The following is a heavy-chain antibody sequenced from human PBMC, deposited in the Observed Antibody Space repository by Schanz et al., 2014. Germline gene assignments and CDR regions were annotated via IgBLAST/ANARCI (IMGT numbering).Heavy chain of an antibody. V-gene: IGHV1-2*06. Sequence: QVQLVQSGAEVKKPGASVKVSCKASGHPFTAYYMHWVRQAPGQGLEGMGRINPNSGGTNYAENFQGRVTMTRATSTSTVYMELSRLTSDDTALYYCARDGHSSIWDSYYFYGLDVWGQGTTVTVSS. CDR3: ARDGHSSIWDSYYFYGLDV. J-gene: IGHJ6*02. CDR1: GHPFTAYY. D-gene: IGHD6-13*01. CDR2: INPNSGGT.